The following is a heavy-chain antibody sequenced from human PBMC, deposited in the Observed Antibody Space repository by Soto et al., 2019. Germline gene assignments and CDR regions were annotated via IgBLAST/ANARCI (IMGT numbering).Heavy chain of an antibody. CDR1: GFTFSSYS. CDR2: ISSSSSTI. V-gene: IGHV3-48*01. Sequence: EVQLVESGGGLVQPGGSLRLSCAASGFTFSSYSMNWVRQAPGKGLEWVSYISSSSSTIYYADSVKGRFTISRDNAKNSLYLQMNSLRAEDTAVYYCVRIGRLRGGDYWGQGTLVTVSS. J-gene: IGHJ4*02. CDR3: VRIGRLRGGDY. D-gene: IGHD4-17*01.